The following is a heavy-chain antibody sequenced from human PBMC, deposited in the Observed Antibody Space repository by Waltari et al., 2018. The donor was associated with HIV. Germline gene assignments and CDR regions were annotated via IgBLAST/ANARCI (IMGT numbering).Heavy chain of an antibody. CDR2: TYPGDSDT. D-gene: IGHD3-22*01. CDR1: GYSFPSYW. CDR3: ASLEGYDSSAPGFQH. Sequence: EVQLAQSGAEVKKPGAPLKISCTASGYSFPSYWIGRGRKSPGKGLEWTGITYPGDSDTRNSPSFQGQVTISADKSISTAYLQWSSLKASDTAMYYCASLEGYDSSAPGFQHWGQGTLVTVSS. V-gene: IGHV5-51*03. J-gene: IGHJ1*01.